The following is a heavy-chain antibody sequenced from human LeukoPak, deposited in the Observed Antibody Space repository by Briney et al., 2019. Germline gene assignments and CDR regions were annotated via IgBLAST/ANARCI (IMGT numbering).Heavy chain of an antibody. V-gene: IGHV3-74*01. CDR2: INSDGSIT. Sequence: GGSLRLSCAVSGFTFSDSWMHWVRQAPGKVLVWVSRINSDGSITAYADSVKGRFTISRDNAKNTLYLQMNSLRAEDTGVYYCTRADEYGGNTLWGQGTLVAVSS. CDR3: TRADEYGGNTL. CDR1: GFTFSDSW. D-gene: IGHD4-23*01. J-gene: IGHJ4*02.